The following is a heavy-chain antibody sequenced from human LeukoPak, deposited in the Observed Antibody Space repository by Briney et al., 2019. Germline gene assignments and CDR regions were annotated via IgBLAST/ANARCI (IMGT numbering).Heavy chain of an antibody. CDR2: IKQDGSEK. CDR1: GFTFSSYW. V-gene: IGHV3-7*01. D-gene: IGHD4-11*01. Sequence: GGSLRLSCAASGFTFSSYWMSWVRQAPGKGLEWVANIKQDGSEKYYVDSVKGRFTISRDNSKNMLYLQMNSLRAEDTAVYYRAKGDYSNPIDYWGQGTLVTVSS. CDR3: AKGDYSNPIDY. J-gene: IGHJ4*02.